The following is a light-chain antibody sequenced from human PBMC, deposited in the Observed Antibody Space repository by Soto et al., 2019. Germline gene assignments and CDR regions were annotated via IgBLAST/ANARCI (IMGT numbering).Light chain of an antibody. CDR1: QSVSSNY. Sequence: IVLTQSPGTLSLSPGDRATLSCRASQSVSSNYLAWYQHKPGQAPRLLIYDASSRATGIPDRFTGSGSGTDFTLTISRLEPEDFALFYCQQYGNTPWTFGQGTKVDIK. CDR2: DAS. J-gene: IGKJ1*01. CDR3: QQYGNTPWT. V-gene: IGKV3-20*01.